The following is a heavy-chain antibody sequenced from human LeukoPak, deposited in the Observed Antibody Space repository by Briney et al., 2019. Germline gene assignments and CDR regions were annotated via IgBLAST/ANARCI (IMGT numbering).Heavy chain of an antibody. V-gene: IGHV3-53*01. CDR1: GIAVSSNY. Sequence: PGGSLRLSCAASGIAVSSNYMSWVRQDPGKGLEWVSVMYSGGNTYYADSVKGRFTISRDKSKNTLYVQMTSLRAEDTAVYYCARGIGSTVFFDHWGQGTLVTVSS. D-gene: IGHD4-17*01. CDR3: ARGIGSTVFFDH. CDR2: MYSGGNT. J-gene: IGHJ4*02.